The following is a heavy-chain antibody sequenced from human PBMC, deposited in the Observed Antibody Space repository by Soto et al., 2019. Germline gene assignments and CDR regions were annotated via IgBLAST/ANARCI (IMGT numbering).Heavy chain of an antibody. CDR2: INAGNGNT. D-gene: IGHD6-19*01. CDR3: ARGTGWYPPFEY. CDR1: GYTFTSYA. V-gene: IGHV1-3*01. J-gene: IGHJ4*02. Sequence: ASVKVSCKASGYTFTSYAMHWVRQAPGQRLEWMGWINAGNGNTKYSQKFRGRVTITRDTSASTAYMELSSLRSEDTAVYYCARGTGWYPPFEYWGQGTLVTVSS.